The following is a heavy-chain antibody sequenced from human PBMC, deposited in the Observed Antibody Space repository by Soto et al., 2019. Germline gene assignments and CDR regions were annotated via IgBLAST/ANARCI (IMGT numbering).Heavy chain of an antibody. CDR1: GFTFSGSW. CDR3: AKEGIGGAYFDY. J-gene: IGHJ4*02. V-gene: IGHV3-23*01. D-gene: IGHD3-10*01. CDR2: ISGSGGST. Sequence: PGGSLRLSCAVSGFTFSGSWMYWVRQAPGKGLAWVSAISGSGGSTYYADSVKGRFTISRDNSKNTLYLQMNSLRAEDTAVYYCAKEGIGGAYFDYWGQGTLVTVSS.